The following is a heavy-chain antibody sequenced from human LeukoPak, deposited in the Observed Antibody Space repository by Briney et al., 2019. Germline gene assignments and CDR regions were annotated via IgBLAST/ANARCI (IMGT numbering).Heavy chain of an antibody. CDR3: AKDHYGGKYFDY. J-gene: IGHJ4*02. Sequence: GGSLRLSCAASGFTFSNYAMHWVRQAPGKGLEWVSLISYDGSNKYYADSVKGRFTVSRDNSKNTLYLQISSLRAEDTAVYYCAKDHYGGKYFDYWGQGTLVTVSS. CDR2: ISYDGSNK. D-gene: IGHD4-23*01. CDR1: GFTFSNYA. V-gene: IGHV3-30*04.